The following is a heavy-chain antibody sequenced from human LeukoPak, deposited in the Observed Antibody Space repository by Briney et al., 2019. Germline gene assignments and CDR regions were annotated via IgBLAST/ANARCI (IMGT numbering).Heavy chain of an antibody. D-gene: IGHD3-3*01. J-gene: IGHJ5*02. CDR1: GGSFSGYY. CDR3: ARRLLRYLEWPVGGWFDP. V-gene: IGHV4-34*01. CDR2: ITHSGTT. Sequence: SETLSLTCGVNGGSFSGYYWNWIRKPPGKGLEWIGEITHSGTTIYNPSLKSRLTISVDTSKSQFSLSLSSVTAADTAVYYCARRLLRYLEWPVGGWFDPWGQGTLVIVSS.